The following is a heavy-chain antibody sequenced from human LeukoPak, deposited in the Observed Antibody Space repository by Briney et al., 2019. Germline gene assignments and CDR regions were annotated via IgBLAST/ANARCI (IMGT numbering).Heavy chain of an antibody. Sequence: AGGSLRLSCAASGFTFSGSVMHWVRQASGKGLEWVARIRSKANNYATAYAASVKGRFTVSRDDSKNTAYLQVNSLKTEDTAVYYCTSPKADSSYYGLDVWGQGTTVTVSS. CDR2: IRSKANNYAT. V-gene: IGHV3-73*01. CDR1: GFTFSGSV. D-gene: IGHD6-19*01. CDR3: TSPKADSSYYGLDV. J-gene: IGHJ6*02.